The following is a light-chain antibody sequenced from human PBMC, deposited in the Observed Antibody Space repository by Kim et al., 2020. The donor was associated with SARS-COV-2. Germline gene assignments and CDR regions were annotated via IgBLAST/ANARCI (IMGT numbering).Light chain of an antibody. CDR3: QAWDSSTVL. V-gene: IGLV3-1*01. CDR2: QDS. Sequence: SYELTQPPSVSVAPGQTASITCSGNNFGGQNARWYQQKPGHSPVLVIYQDSKRPSGIPERLSGSNSGNTATLTISGTQARDESDYYCQAWDSSTVLFGVG. CDR1: NFGGQN. J-gene: IGLJ2*01.